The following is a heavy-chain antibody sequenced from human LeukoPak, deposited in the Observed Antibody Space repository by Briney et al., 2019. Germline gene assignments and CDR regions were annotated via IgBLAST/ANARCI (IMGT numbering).Heavy chain of an antibody. J-gene: IGHJ4*02. CDR1: GFTFSSSS. CDR2: ISSSSSNL. Sequence: PGGSLRLSCAASGFTFSSSSMNWVRQAPGKGLEWVSYISSSSSNLYYADSVKGRFTISRDNAKNSLYLQMNSLRAEDTAVYYCAGSILTGYPNFDYWGQGTLVTVSS. CDR3: AGSILTGYPNFDY. V-gene: IGHV3-48*04. D-gene: IGHD3-9*01.